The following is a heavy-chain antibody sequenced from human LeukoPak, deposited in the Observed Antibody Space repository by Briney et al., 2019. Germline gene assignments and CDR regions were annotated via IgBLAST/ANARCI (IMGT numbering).Heavy chain of an antibody. D-gene: IGHD5-12*01. CDR2: INPNSGGT. Sequence: ASVKVSRKASGYTFTGYYMHWVRQAPGQGLEWMGRINPNSGGTNYAQKFQGRVTMTRDTSISTAYMELSRLRSDDTAVYYCAREGYSGYRELDYWGQGTLVTVSS. CDR1: GYTFTGYY. J-gene: IGHJ4*02. CDR3: AREGYSGYRELDY. V-gene: IGHV1-2*06.